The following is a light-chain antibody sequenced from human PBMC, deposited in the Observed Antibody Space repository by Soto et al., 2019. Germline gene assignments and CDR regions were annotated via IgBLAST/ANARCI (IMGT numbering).Light chain of an antibody. J-gene: IGKJ1*01. CDR2: GAS. CDR3: QQSDTIPRT. CDR1: QNIASR. Sequence: DNQMTQSPSSLSASVGHRVTITCRASQNIASRLNWYQQKPGSAPKLLIYGASTLESGVPSRFSGSGSGTDFTLTVSSLQVEDFATYYCQQSDTIPRTFGQGTKVDIK. V-gene: IGKV1-39*01.